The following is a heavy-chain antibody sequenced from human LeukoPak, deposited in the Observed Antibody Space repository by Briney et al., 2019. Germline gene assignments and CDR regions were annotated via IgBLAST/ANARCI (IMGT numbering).Heavy chain of an antibody. J-gene: IGHJ4*02. CDR3: ARDERGYLDWLFSY. CDR2: ISYDGSNK. CDR1: GFTFSSYA. Sequence: PGRSLRLSCAASGFTFSSYAMHWVRQAPGKGLEWVAVISYDGSNKYYADSVKGRFTISRDNSKNTLYLQMNSLRAEDTAVYYCARDERGYLDWLFSYWGQGTLVTVSS. V-gene: IGHV3-30-3*01. D-gene: IGHD3-9*01.